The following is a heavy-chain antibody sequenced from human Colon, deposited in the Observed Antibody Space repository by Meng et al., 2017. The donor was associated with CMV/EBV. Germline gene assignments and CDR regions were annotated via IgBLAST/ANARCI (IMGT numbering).Heavy chain of an antibody. CDR1: GFTFDDYA. V-gene: IGHV3-43D*03. D-gene: IGHD1-1*01. Sequence: GESLKISCVGSGFTFDDYAMHWVRQAPGKGLEWVSLISGDSVTTYYGDSVSGRFTISRDNSKNSLYLQMAFLGPEDTAIYYCSKDRTNFASGWFDSWGQGTLVTVSS. CDR2: ISGDSVTT. J-gene: IGHJ5*01. CDR3: SKDRTNFASGWFDS.